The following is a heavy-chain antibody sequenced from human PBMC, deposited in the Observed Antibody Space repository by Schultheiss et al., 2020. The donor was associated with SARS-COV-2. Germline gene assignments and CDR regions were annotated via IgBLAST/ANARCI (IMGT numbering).Heavy chain of an antibody. CDR3: ALDTKGWGDAFDI. J-gene: IGHJ3*02. CDR2: IYYSGST. CDR1: GGSISSSSYY. Sequence: SETLSLTCTVSGGSISSSSYYWGWIRQPPGKGLEWIGYIYYSGSTNYNPSLKSRVTISIDTSKNQFSLNLRSVTAADTAVYYCALDTKGWGDAFDIWGQGTMVTV. V-gene: IGHV4-61*05. D-gene: IGHD3-16*01.